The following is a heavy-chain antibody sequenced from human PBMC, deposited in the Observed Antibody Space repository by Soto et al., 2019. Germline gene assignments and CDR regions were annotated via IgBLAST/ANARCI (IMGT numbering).Heavy chain of an antibody. D-gene: IGHD3-16*02. J-gene: IGHJ4*02. Sequence: SETLSLTCTVSGGSVSSGSYYWSWIRQPPGKGLEWIGYIYYSGSTNYNPSLKSRVTISVDTSKNQFSLKLSSVTAADTAVYYCARVLEMNIVDYWGQGTLVTVSS. CDR3: ARVLEMNIVDY. CDR1: GGSVSSGSYY. V-gene: IGHV4-61*01. CDR2: IYYSGST.